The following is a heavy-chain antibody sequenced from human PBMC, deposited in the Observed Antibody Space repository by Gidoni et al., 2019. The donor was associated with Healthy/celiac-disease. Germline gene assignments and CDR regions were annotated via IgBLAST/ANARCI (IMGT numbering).Heavy chain of an antibody. CDR2: ISSSSSYT. D-gene: IGHD6-13*01. CDR1: GFTFSDYY. J-gene: IGHJ4*02. Sequence: QVQLVESGGGLVKPGGSLRLSWSASGFTFSDYYMSWIRQAPGKGLEWVSYISSSSSYTNYADSVKGRFTISRDNAKNSLYLQMNSLRAEDTAVYYCAREGIAAAGPAWYWGQGTLVTVSS. CDR3: AREGIAAAGPAWY. V-gene: IGHV3-11*06.